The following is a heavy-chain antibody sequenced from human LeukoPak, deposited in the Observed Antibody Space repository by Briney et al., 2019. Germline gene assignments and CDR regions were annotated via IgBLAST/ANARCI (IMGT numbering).Heavy chain of an antibody. CDR2: IYDSGNT. V-gene: IGHV4-59*01. Sequence: SETLSLTCAVSGGSISGYKWTWVRRPPGKGLEWIGYIYDSGNTNYSPPLTSRITISVDTSKNQFSLNLTSVTAADTAIYYCARFWSGFDHWGQGTQVTVSS. D-gene: IGHD3-3*01. CDR1: GGSISGYK. J-gene: IGHJ4*02. CDR3: ARFWSGFDH.